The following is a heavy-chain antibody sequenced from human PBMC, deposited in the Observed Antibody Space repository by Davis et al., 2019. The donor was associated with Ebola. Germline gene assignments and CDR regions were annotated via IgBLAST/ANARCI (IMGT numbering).Heavy chain of an antibody. V-gene: IGHV4-61*08. J-gene: IGHJ4*02. CDR3: AGQGSSSVY. CDR2: IYYSGST. Sequence: MPSETLSLTCTVSSGSMSSGDYYWSWIRQPPGKGLEWIGYIYYSGSTNYNPSLKSRVTISVDTSKNQFSLKLSSVTAADTAVYYCAGQGSSSVYWGQGTLVTVSS. CDR1: SGSMSSGDYY. D-gene: IGHD6-6*01.